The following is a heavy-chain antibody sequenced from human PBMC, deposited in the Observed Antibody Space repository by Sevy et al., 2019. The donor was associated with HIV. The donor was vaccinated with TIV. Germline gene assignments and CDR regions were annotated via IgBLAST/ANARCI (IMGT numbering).Heavy chain of an antibody. CDR2: ISYEGTET. D-gene: IGHD1-26*01. J-gene: IGHJ4*01. CDR1: GFAFSTHA. CDR3: ARDGGYSIKWYPLY. V-gene: IGHV3-30-3*01. Sequence: GGSLRLSCAASGFAFSTHAMHWVSQAPGKGLEWVAVISYEGTETFYAASVEGRFTISRDNSKNMLSLQINSLKPEDTAVYYCARDGGYSIKWYPLYWGHGTLVTVSS.